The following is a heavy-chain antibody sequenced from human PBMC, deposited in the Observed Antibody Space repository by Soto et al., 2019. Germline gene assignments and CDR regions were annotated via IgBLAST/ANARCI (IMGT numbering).Heavy chain of an antibody. CDR3: ARXRPYYYDSSGYYDY. CDR1: GFTVSSNY. Sequence: GGSLRLSCAASGFTVSSNYMSWVRQAPGKGLEWVSVIYSGGSTYYADSVKGRFTISRDNSKNTLYLQMNSLRAEDTAVYYCARXRPYYYDSSGYYDYWGQGTLVTVSS. V-gene: IGHV3-53*01. J-gene: IGHJ4*02. D-gene: IGHD3-22*01. CDR2: IYSGGST.